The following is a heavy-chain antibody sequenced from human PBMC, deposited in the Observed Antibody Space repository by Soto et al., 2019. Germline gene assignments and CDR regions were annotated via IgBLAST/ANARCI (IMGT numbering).Heavy chain of an antibody. D-gene: IGHD5-12*01. Sequence: SETLSLTCAVSGDSITGDNWWSWVRQPPGKGLEWIGEIHHSGATNYNHSLKSRVTISVDTSKNQFSLKLSSVTAADTAVYYCARGGVLEDIVATTPYGMDVWGQGTTVTVSS. V-gene: IGHV4-4*02. J-gene: IGHJ6*02. CDR1: GDSITGDNW. CDR2: IHHSGAT. CDR3: ARGGVLEDIVATTPYGMDV.